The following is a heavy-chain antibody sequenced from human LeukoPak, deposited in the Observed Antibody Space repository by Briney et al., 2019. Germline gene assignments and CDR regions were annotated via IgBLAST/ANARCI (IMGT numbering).Heavy chain of an antibody. D-gene: IGHD2-2*01. Sequence: GGSLRLSCAASGFTFSSYGMHWVRQAPGKGLEWVAVISYDGSNKYYADSVKGRFTISRDNSKNTLYLQVNSLRAEDTAVYYCAKAHCSSTSCYPIYYYYYGMDVWGQGTTVTVSS. CDR2: ISYDGSNK. CDR1: GFTFSSYG. J-gene: IGHJ6*02. V-gene: IGHV3-30*18. CDR3: AKAHCSSTSCYPIYYYYYGMDV.